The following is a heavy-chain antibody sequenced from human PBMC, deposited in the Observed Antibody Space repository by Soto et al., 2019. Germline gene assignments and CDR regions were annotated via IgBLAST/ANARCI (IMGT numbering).Heavy chain of an antibody. CDR3: ARVRVLWSGSYVDAFDI. D-gene: IGHD1-26*01. V-gene: IGHV1-69*10. CDR2: IIPILGIA. J-gene: IGHJ3*02. Sequence: ASVKVSCKASGGTFSSYAISWVRQAPGQGLEWMGGIIPILGIANYAQKFQGRVTITADKSTSTAYMELSSLRAEDTAVYYCARVRVLWSGSYVDAFDIWGQGTMVTVSS. CDR1: GGTFSSYA.